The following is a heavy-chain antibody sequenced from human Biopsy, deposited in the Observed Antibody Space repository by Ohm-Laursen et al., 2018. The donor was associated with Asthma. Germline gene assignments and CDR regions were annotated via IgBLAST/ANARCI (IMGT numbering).Heavy chain of an antibody. V-gene: IGHV1-2*06. CDR3: ARGQKSAGDRWFDP. Sequence: ASVNASRKASGYTFIGCHIHWMRQAPGQGLEWMGRINPNSGGTNYAQKLQGRVTMTRDTSISTAYMEVSRLRSDDTAVYYCARGQKSAGDRWFDPWGQGTLVTVSS. CDR2: INPNSGGT. CDR1: GYTFIGCH. J-gene: IGHJ5*02. D-gene: IGHD6-13*01.